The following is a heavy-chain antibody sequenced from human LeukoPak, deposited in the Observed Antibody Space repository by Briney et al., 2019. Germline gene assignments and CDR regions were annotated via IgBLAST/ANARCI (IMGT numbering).Heavy chain of an antibody. J-gene: IGHJ3*02. CDR2: IYYSGST. D-gene: IGHD2-15*01. Sequence: SETLSLTCTVSGGSISSYYWSWIRQPPGKGLEWIGYIYYSGSTNYNPSLKSRVTISVDTSKNQFSLKLSSVTAADTAVYYCARESMRGIYCSGGSCYSPFDAFDIWGQGTMVTVSS. CDR1: GGSISSYY. V-gene: IGHV4-59*01. CDR3: ARESMRGIYCSGGSCYSPFDAFDI.